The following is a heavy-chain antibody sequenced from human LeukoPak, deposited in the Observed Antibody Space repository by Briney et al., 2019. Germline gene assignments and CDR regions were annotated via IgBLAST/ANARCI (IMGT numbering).Heavy chain of an antibody. Sequence: GASVKVSCKASGGTFSSYAISWVRQAPGQGLEWMGGIIPIFGTANYAQKFQGRVTITADESTSTAYMELSSLRSEDTAVYYCARAAWDAAYYDFWSGYPPGPYGMDVWGQGTTVTVSS. J-gene: IGHJ6*02. V-gene: IGHV1-69*13. CDR1: GGTFSSYA. D-gene: IGHD3-3*01. CDR3: ARAAWDAAYYDFWSGYPPGPYGMDV. CDR2: IIPIFGTA.